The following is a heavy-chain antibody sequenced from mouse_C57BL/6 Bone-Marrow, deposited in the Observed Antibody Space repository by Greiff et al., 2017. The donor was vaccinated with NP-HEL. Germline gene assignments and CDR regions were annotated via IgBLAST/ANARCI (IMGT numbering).Heavy chain of an antibody. CDR2: ISSGGSYT. J-gene: IGHJ2*01. Sequence: EVKVVESGGDLVKPGGSLKLSCAASGFTFSSYGMSWVRQTPDKRLEWVATISSGGSYTYYPDSVKGRFTISRDNAKNTLYLQMSSLKAEDTAMYYCARPRHFDYWGQGTTLTVSS. CDR1: GFTFSSYG. V-gene: IGHV5-6*01. CDR3: ARPRHFDY.